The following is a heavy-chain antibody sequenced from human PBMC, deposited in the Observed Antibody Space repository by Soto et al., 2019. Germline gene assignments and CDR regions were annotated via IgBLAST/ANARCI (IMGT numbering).Heavy chain of an antibody. CDR2: FDPEDGET. D-gene: IGHD6-6*01. V-gene: IGHV1-24*01. Sequence: ASVKVSCKVSGYTLTELSMHWVRQAPGKGLEWMGGFDPEDGETIYAQKFQGRVTMTEDTSTDTAYMELSSLRSEDTAVYYCATGVSSSSHYYYYYYMEVWGKGTTVTVSS. J-gene: IGHJ6*03. CDR1: GYTLTELS. CDR3: ATGVSSSSHYYYYYYMEV.